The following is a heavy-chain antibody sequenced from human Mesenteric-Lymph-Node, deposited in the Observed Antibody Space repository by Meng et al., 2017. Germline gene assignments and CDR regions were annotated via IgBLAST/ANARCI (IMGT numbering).Heavy chain of an antibody. CDR1: GGSFSGYY. CDR2: INHSGST. V-gene: IGHV4-34*01. J-gene: IGHJ4*02. Sequence: QVQLQHVGAGLLKPSETLSLTCAVYGGSFSGYYWSWIRQPPGKGLEWIGEINHSGSTNYNPSLKSRVTISVDTSKNQFSLKLSSVTAADTAVYYCARGRGYGDYGSLYWGQGTLVTVSS. CDR3: ARGRGYGDYGSLY. D-gene: IGHD4-17*01.